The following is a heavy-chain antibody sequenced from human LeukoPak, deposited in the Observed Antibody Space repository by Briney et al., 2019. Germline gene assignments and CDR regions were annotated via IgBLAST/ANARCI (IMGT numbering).Heavy chain of an antibody. CDR3: ARTPIGYLSESWFDP. Sequence: PSETLSLTCTVSGGSISSSSYYWGWIRQPPGKGLEWIGSIYYSGSTYYNPSLKSRVTISVDTSKNQFSLKLSSVTAADTAVYYCARTPIGYLSESWFDPWGQGTLVTVSS. CDR1: GGSISSSSYY. CDR2: IYYSGST. D-gene: IGHD5-18*01. V-gene: IGHV4-39*01. J-gene: IGHJ5*02.